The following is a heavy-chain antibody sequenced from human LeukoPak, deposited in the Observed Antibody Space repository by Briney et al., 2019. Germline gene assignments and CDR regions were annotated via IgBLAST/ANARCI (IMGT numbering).Heavy chain of an antibody. CDR3: AKGHIVATMVLVY. CDR2: ISYDGSNK. V-gene: IGHV3-30*18. CDR1: GFTFSSYG. Sequence: PRGSLRLSCAASGFTFSSYGMHWVRQAPGKGLEWVAVISYDGSNKYYADSVKGRFTISRDNSKNTLYLQMNSLRAEDTAVYYCAKGHIVATMVLVYWGQGTLVTVSS. D-gene: IGHD5-12*01. J-gene: IGHJ4*02.